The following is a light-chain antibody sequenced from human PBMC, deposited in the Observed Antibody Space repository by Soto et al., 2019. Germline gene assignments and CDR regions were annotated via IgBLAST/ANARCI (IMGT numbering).Light chain of an antibody. CDR1: QGISNY. CDR2: AAS. J-gene: IGKJ4*01. CDR3: QKYTNVPT. Sequence: DIQMTQSPSSLSASVGDRVTITCRASQGISNYLAWYQQIPGKAPKLLISAASTLQSGVPSRFSGSGSGTDFTLNISSLQPEDVETYYCQKYTNVPTFGGETKVEIK. V-gene: IGKV1-27*01.